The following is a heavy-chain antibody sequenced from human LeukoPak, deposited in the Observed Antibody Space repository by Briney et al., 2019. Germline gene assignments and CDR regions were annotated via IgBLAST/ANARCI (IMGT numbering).Heavy chain of an antibody. D-gene: IGHD3-10*01. CDR3: AKDRMRVWFGELSPPDFDY. CDR1: GFTFSSYA. V-gene: IGHV3-23*01. CDR2: ISGSGGST. Sequence: PGGSLRLSCAASGFTFSSYAMSWVRQALGKGLEWVSAISGSGGSTYYADSVKGRFTISRDNSKNTLYLQMNSLRAEDTAVYYCAKDRMRVWFGELSPPDFDYWGQGTLVTVSS. J-gene: IGHJ4*02.